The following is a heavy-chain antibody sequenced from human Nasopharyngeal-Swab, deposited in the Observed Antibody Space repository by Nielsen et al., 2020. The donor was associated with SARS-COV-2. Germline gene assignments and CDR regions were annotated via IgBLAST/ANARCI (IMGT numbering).Heavy chain of an antibody. CDR3: AAAKAARQGYYYYGMDV. CDR2: INPNSGGT. D-gene: IGHD6-6*01. J-gene: IGHJ6*02. V-gene: IGHV1-2*06. CDR1: GYTFTGYY. Sequence: ASVKVSCKASGYTFTGYYMHWVRQAPGQGLEWMGRINPNSGGTNYAQKFQERVTITRDMSTSTAYMELSSLRSEDTAVYYCAAAKAARQGYYYYGMDVWGQGTTVTVSS.